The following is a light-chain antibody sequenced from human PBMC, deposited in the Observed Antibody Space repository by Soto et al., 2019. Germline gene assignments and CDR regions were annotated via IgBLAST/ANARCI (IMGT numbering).Light chain of an antibody. J-gene: IGLJ2*01. CDR2: DVS. CDR3: SSYTSSSTLVV. CDR1: SSDVGGYNY. Sequence: QSVLTQPASVSGSPGQSTTISCTGTSSDVGGYNYVSWYQQHPRKAPKLMIYDVSNRPSGVSNRFSGSKSGNTASLTISGLQAEDEVDYYCSSYTSSSTLVVFGGGTKLTVL. V-gene: IGLV2-14*01.